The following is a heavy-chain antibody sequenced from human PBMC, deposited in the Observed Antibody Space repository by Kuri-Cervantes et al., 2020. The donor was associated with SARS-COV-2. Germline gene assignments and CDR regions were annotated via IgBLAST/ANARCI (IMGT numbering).Heavy chain of an antibody. CDR1: GYSFTSYW. V-gene: IGHV5-51*01. CDR3: ARSAAPNAFDI. J-gene: IGHJ3*02. D-gene: IGHD6-25*01. Sequence: KVSCKGSGYSFTSYWIGWVRQMPGKGLEWVGIIYPGDSDTRYSPSFQGQVTISADKSISTAYLQWSSLKASDTAMYYCARSAAPNAFDIWGQGTMVTVSS. CDR2: IYPGDSDT.